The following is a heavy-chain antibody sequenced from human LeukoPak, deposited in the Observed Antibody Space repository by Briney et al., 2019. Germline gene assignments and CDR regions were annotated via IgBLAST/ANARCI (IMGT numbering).Heavy chain of an antibody. V-gene: IGHV4-59*08. CDR3: ARVGDTSGYFYYFDY. Sequence: SETLSLTCTVSGASISNYYWTWIRQPPGKGLEWIGYIYSSGSTNYNPSLKRRVSMSIDTSKNQFSLRLSSVTAADTALYYCARVGDTSGYFYYFDYWGQGTLVTVSS. J-gene: IGHJ4*02. D-gene: IGHD3-22*01. CDR1: GASISNYY. CDR2: IYSSGST.